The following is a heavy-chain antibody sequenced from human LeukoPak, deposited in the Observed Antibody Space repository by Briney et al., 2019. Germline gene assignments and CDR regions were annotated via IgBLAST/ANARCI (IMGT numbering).Heavy chain of an antibody. CDR3: AKGHTDSGPGFDC. D-gene: IGHD4-17*01. CDR1: GVTFSNYG. J-gene: IGHJ4*02. CDR2: ISGSGGTT. V-gene: IGHV3-23*01. Sequence: GGSLRLSCAASGVTFSNYGMSWVRQAPRKGLEGGSGISGSGGTTYYADSVRGRFTISRDNSKNTLYLQMNTLRVEDAAVYYCAKGHTDSGPGFDCWGQGTLVIVSS.